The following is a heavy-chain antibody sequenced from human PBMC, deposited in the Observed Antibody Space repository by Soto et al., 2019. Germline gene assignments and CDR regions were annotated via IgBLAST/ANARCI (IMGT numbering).Heavy chain of an antibody. Sequence: VGSLRLSCAASGFTFSSYAMHWVRQAPGKGLEWVAVISYDGSNKYYADSVKGRFTISRDISKNTLYLQMNSLRAEDTAVYYCARAGGMDVWGQGTTVTVSS. CDR1: GFTFSSYA. J-gene: IGHJ6*02. CDR3: ARAGGMDV. D-gene: IGHD3-10*01. V-gene: IGHV3-30-3*01. CDR2: ISYDGSNK.